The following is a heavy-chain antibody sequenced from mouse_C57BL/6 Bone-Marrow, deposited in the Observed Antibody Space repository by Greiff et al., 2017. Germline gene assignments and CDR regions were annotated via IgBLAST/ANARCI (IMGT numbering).Heavy chain of an antibody. D-gene: IGHD1-1*01. J-gene: IGHJ2*01. CDR2: IHPNSGST. CDR3: ARWISYGTSYYFEY. CDR1: GYTFTSYW. Sequence: VQLQQPGAELVKPGASVKLSCKASGYTFTSYWMHWVKQRPGQGLEWIGMIHPNSGSTNYNEKFKSKATLTVDKSSSTAYMQLSSLTSEDSAVYYCARWISYGTSYYFEYWGQGTTLTVSS. V-gene: IGHV1-64*01.